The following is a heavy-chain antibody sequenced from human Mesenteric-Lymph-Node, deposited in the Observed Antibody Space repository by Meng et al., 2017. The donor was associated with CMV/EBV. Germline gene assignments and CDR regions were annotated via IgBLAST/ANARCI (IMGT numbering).Heavy chain of an antibody. Sequence: HGPLEQWGAGLLNPSETLSLTCAVYGGSFSGYYWSWIRQPPGKGLEWIGEINHSGSTNYNPSLKSRVTISVDTSKNQFSLKLSSVTAADTAVYYCARHQRWLKSEGGFNYWGQGTLVTVSS. D-gene: IGHD4-23*01. V-gene: IGHV4-34*01. CDR3: ARHQRWLKSEGGFNY. CDR1: GGSFSGYY. CDR2: INHSGST. J-gene: IGHJ4*02.